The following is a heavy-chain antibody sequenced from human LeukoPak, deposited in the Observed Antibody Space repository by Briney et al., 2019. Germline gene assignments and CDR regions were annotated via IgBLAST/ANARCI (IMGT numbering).Heavy chain of an antibody. CDR1: GFTFSSSW. V-gene: IGHV3-7*01. Sequence: GGSLRLSCAASGFTFSSSWMSWVRQAPGKGLEWVTNVNPDGSDKYYLDSVKGRFTISRDNAKNSLYLQMNSLRVDDTAVYYCASEMATVSRDAFDIWGQGTLVTVSS. J-gene: IGHJ3*02. D-gene: IGHD5-24*01. CDR3: ASEMATVSRDAFDI. CDR2: VNPDGSDK.